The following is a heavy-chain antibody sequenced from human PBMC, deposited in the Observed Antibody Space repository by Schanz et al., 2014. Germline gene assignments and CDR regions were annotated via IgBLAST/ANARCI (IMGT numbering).Heavy chain of an antibody. J-gene: IGHJ4*02. D-gene: IGHD3-22*01. V-gene: IGHV3-48*01. Sequence: EVQLVESGGGLVQPGGSLRLSCSASGFTFSIYSMNWVRQAPGKGLEWVSYISSSSSTIYYADSVKGRFTISRDNSKNTLYLQMNSLRTEDTAVYFCAKSYDTSGYSGFDYWGQGTLVTVSS. CDR2: ISSSSSTI. CDR3: AKSYDTSGYSGFDY. CDR1: GFTFSIYS.